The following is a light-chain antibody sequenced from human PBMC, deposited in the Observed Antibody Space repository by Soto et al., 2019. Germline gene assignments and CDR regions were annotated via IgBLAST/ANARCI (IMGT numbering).Light chain of an antibody. V-gene: IGLV4-69*01. CDR3: QTWGTGPWV. J-gene: IGLJ3*02. CDR1: SGHSSYA. CDR2: LNSDGSH. Sequence: QPVLTQSPSASASLGASVKLTCTLSSGHSSYAIAWHQQQPEKGPRYLMKLNSDGSHSKGDGIPDRFSGSSSGAERYLTIPRPRSEDEADYYCQTWGTGPWVFGGGTKLTVL.